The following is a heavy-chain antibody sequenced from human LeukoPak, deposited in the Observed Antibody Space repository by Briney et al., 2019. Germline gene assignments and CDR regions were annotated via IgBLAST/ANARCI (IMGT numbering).Heavy chain of an antibody. D-gene: IGHD3-22*01. Sequence: ASVKVSCKASGYTFTGYYMHWVRQAPGQGLKWMGWINPNSGGTNYAQKFQGRVTMTRDTSISTAYMELSRLRSDDTAVYYCAREWVAYYYDSSGYFDYWGQGTLVTVSS. J-gene: IGHJ4*02. CDR2: INPNSGGT. CDR1: GYTFTGYY. V-gene: IGHV1-2*02. CDR3: AREWVAYYYDSSGYFDY.